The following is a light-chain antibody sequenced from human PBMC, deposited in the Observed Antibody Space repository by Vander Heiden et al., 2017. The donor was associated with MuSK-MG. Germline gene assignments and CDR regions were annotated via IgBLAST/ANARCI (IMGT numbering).Light chain of an antibody. V-gene: IGKV1-16*02. CDR1: QDISNH. CDR3: QQDYNLRVT. Sequence: DNQMTQYPSSLSASVGDRVTITCRASQDISNHLAWFQQQPGKAPKSLISAASSLQTAVPSKFSGSGSGTDFTLTISSLQPEDFATYYCQQDYNLRVTFGQGTRLEIK. CDR2: AAS. J-gene: IGKJ5*01.